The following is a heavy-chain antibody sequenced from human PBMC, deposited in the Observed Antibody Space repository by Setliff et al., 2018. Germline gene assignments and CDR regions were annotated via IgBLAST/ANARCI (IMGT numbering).Heavy chain of an antibody. J-gene: IGHJ4*01. Sequence: ASVKVSFKASGFTFTSSAIQWVRQARGQRLEWIGWIVVGSGNTNYAQKFQERVTITRDMSTSTAYMELSSLRSEDTAVYYCARDEGNDILTGYYSHWGHGTPVTGSS. CDR1: GFTFTSSA. D-gene: IGHD3-9*01. V-gene: IGHV1-58*02. CDR3: ARDEGNDILTGYYSH. CDR2: IVVGSGNT.